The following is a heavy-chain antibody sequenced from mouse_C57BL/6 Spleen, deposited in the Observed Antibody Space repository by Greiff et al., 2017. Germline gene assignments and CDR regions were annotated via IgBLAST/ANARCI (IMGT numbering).Heavy chain of an antibody. J-gene: IGHJ4*01. CDR3: ARQPSSWYYYAMDY. Sequence: DVKLVESGGDLVKPGGSLKLSCAASGFTFSSYGMSWVRQTPEKRLEWVATISSGGSYTYYQDSVKGRFTISRDNAKNTLCLLMSSLKSEDTTMYCCARQPSSWYYYAMDYWGQGATVT. CDR1: GFTFSSYG. D-gene: IGHD1-1*01. CDR2: ISSGGSYT. V-gene: IGHV5-6*02.